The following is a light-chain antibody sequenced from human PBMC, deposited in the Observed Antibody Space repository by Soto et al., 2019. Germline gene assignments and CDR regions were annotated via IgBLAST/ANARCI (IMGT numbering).Light chain of an antibody. V-gene: IGKV1-5*03. Sequence: DIQMTQSPSTLSASVGDRVTITCRASQSIGNWLAWYQKKPGKAPKLLIYKASSLQSGVPSRFSGRASATEFTLTITSLQPDDFATYYCQQYYIYWTFGQGTKVDIK. CDR2: KAS. CDR1: QSIGNW. CDR3: QQYYIYWT. J-gene: IGKJ1*01.